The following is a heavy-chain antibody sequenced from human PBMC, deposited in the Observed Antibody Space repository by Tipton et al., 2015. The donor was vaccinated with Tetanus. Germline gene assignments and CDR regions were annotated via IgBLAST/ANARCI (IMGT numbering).Heavy chain of an antibody. CDR1: GFTFSDHY. J-gene: IGHJ6*02. CDR3: AKYDSSGSGGYYGLDV. Sequence: GSLRLSCTASGFTFSDHYMAWIRQAPGKGLEWISYISSDDPTTSYADSVKGRFTISRDDANNSLHLQMGSLRADDTAVYYCAKYDSSGSGGYYGLDVWGQGTTVTVS. V-gene: IGHV3-11*01. CDR2: ISSDDPTT. D-gene: IGHD3-22*01.